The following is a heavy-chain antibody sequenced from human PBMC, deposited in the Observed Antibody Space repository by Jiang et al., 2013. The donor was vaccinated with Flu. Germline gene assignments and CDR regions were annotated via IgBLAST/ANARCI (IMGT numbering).Heavy chain of an antibody. J-gene: IGHJ3*02. CDR3: ATVNRRGSGGDAFDI. CDR2: IVPVLGVP. Sequence: KSSGDTFTNYAITWVRQAPGQGLEWMGRIVPVLGVPNYAQIFQGRVTITADRSTNTAYLEVGSLTSEDTAVYYCATVNRRGSGGDAFDIWGQGTMVTVSS. CDR1: GDTFTNYA. D-gene: IGHD3-16*01. V-gene: IGHV1-69*04.